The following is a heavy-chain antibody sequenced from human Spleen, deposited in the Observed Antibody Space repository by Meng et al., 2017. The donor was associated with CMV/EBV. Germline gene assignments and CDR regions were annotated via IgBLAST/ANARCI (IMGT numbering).Heavy chain of an antibody. D-gene: IGHD1-26*01. Sequence: SETLSLTCTVYGGSFSDYYWTWIRQPPGKGLEWIGEINHSGSTNYNPSLKSRVTISVDTSKNQFSLKLSSVTAADTAVYYCARRRWYSGSYWPPLDYWGQGTLVTVSS. CDR3: ARRRWYSGSYWPPLDY. CDR1: GGSFSDYY. CDR2: INHSGST. V-gene: IGHV4-34*01. J-gene: IGHJ4*02.